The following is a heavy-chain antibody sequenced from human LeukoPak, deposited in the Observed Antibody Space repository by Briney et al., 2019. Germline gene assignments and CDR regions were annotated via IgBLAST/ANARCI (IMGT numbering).Heavy chain of an antibody. CDR3: ARGFRGASYYYYYMDV. CDR2: INSDGSST. V-gene: IGHV3-74*01. J-gene: IGHJ6*03. Sequence: HPGGSLRLSCAASGFTSSSYWMHWVRQAPGKGLVWVSRINSDGSSTSYADSVKGRFTISRDNAKNTLYLQMNSLRAEDTAVYYCARGFRGASYYYYYMDVWGKGTTVTVSS. D-gene: IGHD3-10*01. CDR1: GFTSSSYW.